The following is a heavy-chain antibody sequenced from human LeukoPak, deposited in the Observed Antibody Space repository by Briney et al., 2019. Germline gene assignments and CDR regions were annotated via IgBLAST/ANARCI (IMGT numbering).Heavy chain of an antibody. CDR1: GFTFSSYG. J-gene: IGHJ6*03. CDR2: ISGSGLNT. V-gene: IGHV3-23*01. D-gene: IGHD4-11*01. Sequence: GGSLRLSCAASGFTFSSYGMNWVRQAPGKGLEWVSSISGSGLNTYYADSVKGRFTISRDKSKNTLYLQMNSLRAEDTAVYYCARDRTTVTPFYMDVWGKGTTVTVSS. CDR3: ARDRTTVTPFYMDV.